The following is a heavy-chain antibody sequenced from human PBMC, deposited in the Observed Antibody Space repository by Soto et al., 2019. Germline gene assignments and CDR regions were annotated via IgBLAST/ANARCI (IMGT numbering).Heavy chain of an antibody. CDR1: GFTFGDYW. V-gene: IGHV3-74*03. CDR2: MTGDGRTT. Sequence: GSLRLSCAASGFTFGDYWMHWVRQPPGKGPEWVSRMTGDGRTTQYADSVKGRFAASRDNAKSTLYLQMNSLRAENTAVYYCATAEVDYWGPGTLVTASS. J-gene: IGHJ4*02. CDR3: ATAEVDY.